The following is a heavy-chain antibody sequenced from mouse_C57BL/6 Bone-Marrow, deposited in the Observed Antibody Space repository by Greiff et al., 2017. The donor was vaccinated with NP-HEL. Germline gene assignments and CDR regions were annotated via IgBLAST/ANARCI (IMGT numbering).Heavy chain of an antibody. V-gene: IGHV3-6*01. CDR1: GYSITSGYY. D-gene: IGHD1-1*01. CDR2: ISYDGSK. J-gene: IGHJ1*03. Sequence: EVKLMESGPGLVKPSQSLSLTCSVTGYSITSGYYWNWIRQFPGNKLEWMGYISYDGSKNYNPSLKNRISITRDTSKNQFFLKLNSVTTEDTATYYCARERAVVARRYFDVWGTGTTVTVSS. CDR3: ARERAVVARRYFDV.